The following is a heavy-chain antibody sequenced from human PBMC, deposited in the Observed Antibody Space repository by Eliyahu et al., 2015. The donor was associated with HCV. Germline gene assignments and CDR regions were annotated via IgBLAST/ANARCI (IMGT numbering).Heavy chain of an antibody. J-gene: IGHJ5*02. D-gene: IGHD1-14*01. CDR1: GFTFSSYE. CDR2: IGGXSSII. CDR3: ARDDRDRRVWNFDP. Sequence: EVQLVESGGGLVQPGGSLXLSCXASGFTFSSYEMNWVRQXPGKGLEWISYIGGXSSIIHYADSVKGRFTISRDNAKNSLYLQMNSLRVEDTAVYYCARDDRDRRVWNFDPWGQGTLVTVSS. V-gene: IGHV3-48*03.